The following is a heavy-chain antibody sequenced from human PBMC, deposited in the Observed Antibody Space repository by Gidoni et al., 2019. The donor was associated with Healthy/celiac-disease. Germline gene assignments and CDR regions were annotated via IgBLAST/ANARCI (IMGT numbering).Heavy chain of an antibody. CDR3: AKDDRRARITGTTVIDY. Sequence: QVQLVESGGGVVQSGRSLRLSCAASGFTFSSSGMEWVRQAPGKGLEWVAVISYDGSNKYYADSVKGRFTISRDNSKNTLYLQMNSLRAEDTAVYYCAKDDRRARITGTTVIDYWGQGTLVTVSS. J-gene: IGHJ4*02. V-gene: IGHV3-30*18. CDR1: GFTFSSSG. D-gene: IGHD1-7*01. CDR2: ISYDGSNK.